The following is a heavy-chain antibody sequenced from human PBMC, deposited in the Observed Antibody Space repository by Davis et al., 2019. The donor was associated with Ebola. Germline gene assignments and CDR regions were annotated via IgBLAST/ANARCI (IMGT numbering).Heavy chain of an antibody. V-gene: IGHV3-11*01. Sequence: LSLTCAVYGGSFSGYYMSWIRQAPGKGLEWVSYISSSGSTIYYADSVKGRFTISRDNAKNSLYLQMNSLRAEDTAVYYCARDLAVRGSSGVGYYYGMDVWGQGTTVTVSS. J-gene: IGHJ6*02. CDR1: GGSFSGYY. CDR3: ARDLAVRGSSGVGYYYGMDV. D-gene: IGHD6-6*01. CDR2: ISSSGSTI.